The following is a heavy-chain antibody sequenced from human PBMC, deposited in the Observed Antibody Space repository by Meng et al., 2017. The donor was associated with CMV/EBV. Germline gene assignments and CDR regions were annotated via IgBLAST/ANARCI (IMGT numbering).Heavy chain of an antibody. D-gene: IGHD3-3*01. CDR3: ARDAVRFLEWLSPSGYYGMDV. V-gene: IGHV1-69*04. CDR1: GGTFSSYT. J-gene: IGHJ6*02. Sequence: SVKVSCKASGGTFSSYTISWVRQAPGQGLEWMGRIIPSLGIANYAQKFQGRVTITADKSTSTAYMELSSLRSEDTAVYYCARDAVRFLEWLSPSGYYGMDVWGQGTTVTVSS. CDR2: IIPSLGIA.